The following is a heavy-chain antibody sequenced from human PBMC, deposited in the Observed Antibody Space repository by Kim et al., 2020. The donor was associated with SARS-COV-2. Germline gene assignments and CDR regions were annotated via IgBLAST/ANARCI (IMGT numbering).Heavy chain of an antibody. D-gene: IGHD3-10*01. CDR3: ARLWFGELLEGDFQH. Sequence: GGSLRLSCAASGFTFSSYAMHWVRQAPGKGLEWVAVISYDGSNKYYADSVKGRFTISRDNSKNTLYLQMNSLRAEDTAVYYCARLWFGELLEGDFQHWG. J-gene: IGHJ1*01. CDR2: ISYDGSNK. V-gene: IGHV3-30*04. CDR1: GFTFSSYA.